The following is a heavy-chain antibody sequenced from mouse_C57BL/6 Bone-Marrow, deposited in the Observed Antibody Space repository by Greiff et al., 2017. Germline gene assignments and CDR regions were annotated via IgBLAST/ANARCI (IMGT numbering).Heavy chain of an antibody. V-gene: IGHV5-9-1*02. Sequence: EVKVEESGEGLVKPGGSLKLSCAASGFTFSSYAMSWVRQTPEKRLEWVAYISSGGDYIYYADPVKGRFTISRDNARNTLYLQMSSLKSEDTAMYYCTRDPSPLCLYAMDYWGQGTSVTVAS. CDR3: TRDPSPLCLYAMDY. D-gene: IGHD1-1*02. J-gene: IGHJ4*01. CDR1: GFTFSSYA. CDR2: ISSGGDYI.